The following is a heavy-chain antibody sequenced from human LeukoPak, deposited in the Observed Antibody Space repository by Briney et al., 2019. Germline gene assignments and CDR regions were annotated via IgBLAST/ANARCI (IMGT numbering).Heavy chain of an antibody. CDR2: ISAYNGNT. CDR3: ARDRIIKLLWGDNYYYSYMDV. CDR1: GYTFTSYG. J-gene: IGHJ6*03. V-gene: IGHV1-18*01. D-gene: IGHD2-2*01. Sequence: ASVKVSCKASGYTFTSYGISWVRQAPGQGLEWMGWISAYNGNTDYAQKLQGRVTMTTDTSTSTAYMELRSLRSDDTAVYYCARDRIIKLLWGDNYYYSYMDVWGKGTTVTVSS.